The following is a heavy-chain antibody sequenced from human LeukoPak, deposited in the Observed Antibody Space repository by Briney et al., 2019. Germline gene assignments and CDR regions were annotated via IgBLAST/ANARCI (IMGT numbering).Heavy chain of an antibody. CDR1: GFSFSDYA. CDR3: ANSPRITAAPKRYSEY. V-gene: IGHV3-23*01. Sequence: PGGSLRLSCAASGFSFSDYAMNWVRQAPGKGLEWVSGISFNGASTYYADSVKGQFTISRDNSKNKLYLQMNSLRAEDTAVYYCANSPRITAAPKRYSEYWGQGTLVTVSS. D-gene: IGHD6-25*01. J-gene: IGHJ4*02. CDR2: ISFNGAST.